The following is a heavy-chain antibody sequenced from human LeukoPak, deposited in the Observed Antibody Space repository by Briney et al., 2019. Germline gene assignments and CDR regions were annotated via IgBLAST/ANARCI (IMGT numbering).Heavy chain of an antibody. CDR1: GVSISSFH. CDR2: IYYSKTK. D-gene: IGHD1-1*01. CDR3: ARAPGVGGGPVPCTNLFVP. Sequence: SETLSLTCTVSGVSISSFHWEWIRHPPGRGLVWWGYIYYSKTKNYNPSHNRRLTIRVNTSKKHFSQKLSSVTAADTAVYYCARAPGVGGGPVPCTNLFVPWGEGTLVTVSS. V-gene: IGHV4-59*01. J-gene: IGHJ5*02.